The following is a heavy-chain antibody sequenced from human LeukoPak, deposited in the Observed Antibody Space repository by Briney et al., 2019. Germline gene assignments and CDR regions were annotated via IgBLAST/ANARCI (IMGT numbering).Heavy chain of an antibody. CDR1: GFTFDDYA. CDR2: ISWNSGNI. CDR3: AKDYRFGYGDYFDY. V-gene: IGHV3-9*01. Sequence: PGRSLRLSCAASGFTFDDYAMHWVRQAPGKGLEWVSGISWNSGNIGYADSVKGRFTISRDNAKNSLYLQMNSLRAEDTALYYCAKDYRFGYGDYFDYWGQGTLVTVSS. D-gene: IGHD4-17*01. J-gene: IGHJ4*02.